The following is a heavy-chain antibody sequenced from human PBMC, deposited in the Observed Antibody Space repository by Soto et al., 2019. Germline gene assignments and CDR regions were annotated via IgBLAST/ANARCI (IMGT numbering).Heavy chain of an antibody. CDR2: ISSNGGST. Sequence: EVQLVESGGGLVQPGGSLRLSCAASGFTFSSYAMHWVRQAPGKGLEYVSAISSNGGSTYYANSVKGRFTISRDNSKNTLYLQMGSLRAEDMAVYYCARDRVYYDSSGYSYYFDYWGQGTLVTVSS. CDR1: GFTFSSYA. V-gene: IGHV3-64*01. D-gene: IGHD3-22*01. J-gene: IGHJ4*02. CDR3: ARDRVYYDSSGYSYYFDY.